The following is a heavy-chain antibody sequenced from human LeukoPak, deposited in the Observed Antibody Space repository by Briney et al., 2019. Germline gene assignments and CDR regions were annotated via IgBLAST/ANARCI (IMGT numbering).Heavy chain of an antibody. CDR3: AKDVGTYYYDTSGYHTQGY. CDR2: IISSGVST. V-gene: IGHV3-23*01. CDR1: GFTFSSYG. J-gene: IGHJ4*02. Sequence: GGSLRLSCAASGFTFSSYGMSWVRQAPGKGLEWVSAIISSGVSTYYADSVKGRFTISRDNSKNTVYLQMDSLRAEDTAVYYCAKDVGTYYYDTSGYHTQGYWGQGTLVTVSS. D-gene: IGHD3-22*01.